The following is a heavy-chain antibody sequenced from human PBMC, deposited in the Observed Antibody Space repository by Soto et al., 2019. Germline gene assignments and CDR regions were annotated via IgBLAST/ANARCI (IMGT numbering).Heavy chain of an antibody. V-gene: IGHV5-51*01. Sequence: PGESLKISCKGSGYSFTSYWIGWVRQMPGKGLEWMGIIYPGDSDTRYSPSFQGQVTISADKSISTAYLQWSSLKASDTAMYYGASETRGGYYYYGMDVWGQGTTVTVSS. CDR2: IYPGDSDT. J-gene: IGHJ6*02. CDR1: GYSFTSYW. CDR3: ASETRGGYYYYGMDV.